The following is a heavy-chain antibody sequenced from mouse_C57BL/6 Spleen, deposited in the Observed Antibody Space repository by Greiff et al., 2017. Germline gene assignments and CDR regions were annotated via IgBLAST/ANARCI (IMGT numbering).Heavy chain of an antibody. J-gene: IGHJ4*01. CDR3: ARSTYSNYLYYYAMDY. D-gene: IGHD2-5*01. CDR1: GYTFTSYD. CDR2: IYPRDGST. Sequence: VQLQQSGPELVKPGASVKLSCKASGYTFTSYDINWVKQRPGQGLEWIGWIYPRDGSTKYNEKFKGKATLTVDTSSSTAYMELHSLTSEDSAVYFCARSTYSNYLYYYAMDYWGQGTSVTVSS. V-gene: IGHV1-85*01.